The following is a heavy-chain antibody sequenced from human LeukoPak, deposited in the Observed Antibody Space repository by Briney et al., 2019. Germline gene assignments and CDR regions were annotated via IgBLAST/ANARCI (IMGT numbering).Heavy chain of an antibody. J-gene: IGHJ4*02. V-gene: IGHV3-7*01. CDR2: IREDGSET. D-gene: IGHD1-26*01. CDR3: ARDYRGGWNDY. CDR1: GFTFTNHW. Sequence: GGSLRLSCVATGFTFTNHWMSWVRQTIGKGLECVAKIREDGSETHYVDSVKGRFTISRDNARNSLFLQMNNLRAEDTAVYYCARDYRGGWNDYWGQGTLVTVSS.